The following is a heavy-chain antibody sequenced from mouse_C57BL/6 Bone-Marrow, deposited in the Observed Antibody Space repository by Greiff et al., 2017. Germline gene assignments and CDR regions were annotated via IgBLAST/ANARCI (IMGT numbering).Heavy chain of an antibody. CDR2: IYPGDGDT. Sequence: QVQLKQSGPELVKPGASVKISCKASGYAFSSSWMNWVKQRPGKGLEWIGRIYPGDGDTNYNGKFKGKATLTADKSSSTAYMQLSSLTSEDSAVYFCAGWLLAWFAYWGQGTLVTVSA. D-gene: IGHD2-3*01. CDR1: GYAFSSSW. CDR3: AGWLLAWFAY. J-gene: IGHJ3*01. V-gene: IGHV1-82*01.